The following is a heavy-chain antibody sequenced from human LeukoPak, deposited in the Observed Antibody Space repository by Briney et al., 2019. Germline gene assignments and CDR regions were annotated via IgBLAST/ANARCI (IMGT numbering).Heavy chain of an antibody. D-gene: IGHD5-24*01. J-gene: IGHJ4*02. V-gene: IGHV3-9*01. CDR3: TKDNRREGYNPRFHH. CDR1: GFTFDDYA. Sequence: GGSLRLSCAASGFTFDDYAMHWVRQVPGKGLEWVSGISWNSNNRGYADSVKGRFAISRDNDKNSLYMQMNSLRAEDTALYYCTKDNRREGYNPRFHHWGQGTLVIVSS. CDR2: ISWNSNNR.